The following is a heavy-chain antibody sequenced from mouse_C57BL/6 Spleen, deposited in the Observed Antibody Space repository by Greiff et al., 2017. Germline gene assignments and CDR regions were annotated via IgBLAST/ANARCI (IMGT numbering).Heavy chain of an antibody. CDR3: VRPLYYYGSREAGFAY. V-gene: IGHV10-1*01. CDR1: GFSFNTYA. D-gene: IGHD1-1*01. CDR2: IRSKSNNYAT. Sequence: EVQGVESGGGLVQPKGSLKLSCAASGFSFNTYAMNWVRQAPGKGLEWVARIRSKSNNYATYYADSVKDRFTISRDDSESMLYLQMNNLKTEDTAMYYCVRPLYYYGSREAGFAYWGQGTLVTVSA. J-gene: IGHJ3*01.